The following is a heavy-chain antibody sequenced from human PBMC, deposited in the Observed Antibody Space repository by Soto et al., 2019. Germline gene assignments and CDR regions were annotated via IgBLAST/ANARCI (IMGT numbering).Heavy chain of an antibody. J-gene: IGHJ5*02. V-gene: IGHV4-59*01. CDR3: TRDVYMFDP. Sequence: SETLSLACTVSGDSMNYYYWTWIRQPPGKGLEWIGYIDYTGTAEYNPPLKSRVTISVDTSKNQFSLNLTSVTAADTAVYYCTRDVYMFDPWGQGTLVTVSS. CDR2: IDYTGTA. D-gene: IGHD3-10*01. CDR1: GDSMNYYY.